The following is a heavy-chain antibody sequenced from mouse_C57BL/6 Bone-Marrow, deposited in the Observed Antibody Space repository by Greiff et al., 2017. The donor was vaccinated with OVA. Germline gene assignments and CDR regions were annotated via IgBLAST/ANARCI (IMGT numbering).Heavy chain of an antibody. Sequence: QVQLQQSGPELVKPGASVKISCKASGYAFSSSWMNWVKQRPGKGLEWIGRIYPGDGDTNYNGKFKGKATLTADKSSSTAYMQLSSLTSEDSAVYFCARGYYYYGSSHWYCDVWGTGTTVTVSS. CDR2: IYPGDGDT. CDR3: ARGYYYYGSSHWYCDV. J-gene: IGHJ1*03. CDR1: GYAFSSSW. V-gene: IGHV1-82*01. D-gene: IGHD1-1*01.